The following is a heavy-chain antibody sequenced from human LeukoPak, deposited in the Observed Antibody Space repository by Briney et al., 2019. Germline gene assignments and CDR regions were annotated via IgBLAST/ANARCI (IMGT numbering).Heavy chain of an antibody. J-gene: IGHJ4*02. CDR2: IYYSGTT. CDR3: ARTTVTEDH. D-gene: IGHD4-17*01. Sequence: SETLSLTCAVSGGSISDKSHYWNWIRQPPGKGLEWIGNIYYSGTTYYNPSLQSRVILSVDTSKNQFSLKMTSVTAADTAVYYCARTTVTEDHWGQGTLVTVS. CDR1: GGSISDKSHY. V-gene: IGHV4-39*01.